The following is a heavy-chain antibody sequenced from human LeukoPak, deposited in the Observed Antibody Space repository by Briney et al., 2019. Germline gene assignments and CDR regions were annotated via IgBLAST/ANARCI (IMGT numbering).Heavy chain of an antibody. D-gene: IGHD3-22*01. Sequence: ASVKVSCKASGGTFSSYTISWVRQAPGQGLEWMGRIIPILSIANYAQKFQGRVTITADKSTSTAYMELSSLRSEDTVVYYCAREGGGITMMGGYYFDYWGQGTLVTVSS. V-gene: IGHV1-69*04. CDR2: IIPILSIA. J-gene: IGHJ4*02. CDR1: GGTFSSYT. CDR3: AREGGGITMMGGYYFDY.